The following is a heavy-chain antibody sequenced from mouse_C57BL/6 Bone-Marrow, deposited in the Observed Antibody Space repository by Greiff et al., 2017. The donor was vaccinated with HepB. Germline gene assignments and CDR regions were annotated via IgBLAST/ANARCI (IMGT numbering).Heavy chain of an antibody. CDR3: AREVYCCGSSYWYFDV. Sequence: QVQLQQPGAELVKPGASVKLSCKASGYTFTSYWMHWVKQRPGQGLEWIGMIHPNSGSTNYNEKFKSKATLTVDKSSSTAYMQLSSLTSEDSAVYYCAREVYCCGSSYWYFDVWGTGTTVTVSS. D-gene: IGHD1-1*01. CDR2: IHPNSGST. CDR1: GYTFTSYW. J-gene: IGHJ1*03. V-gene: IGHV1-64*01.